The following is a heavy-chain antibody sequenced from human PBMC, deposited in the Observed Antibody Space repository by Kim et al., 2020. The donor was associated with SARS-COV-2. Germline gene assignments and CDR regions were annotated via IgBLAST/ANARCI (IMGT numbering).Heavy chain of an antibody. V-gene: IGHV1-18*01. Sequence: AQKLQGRVTMTTDTSTSTAYMELRSLRSDDTAVYYCARTWAGAGQDLFDYWGQGTLVTVSS. J-gene: IGHJ4*02. D-gene: IGHD6-19*01. CDR3: ARTWAGAGQDLFDY.